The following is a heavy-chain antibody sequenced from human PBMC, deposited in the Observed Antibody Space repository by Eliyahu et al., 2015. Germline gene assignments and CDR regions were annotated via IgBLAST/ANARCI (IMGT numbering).Heavy chain of an antibody. CDR1: GFPFXXYX. Sequence: EVQLVESGGGLVKPGGSLRLSCAASGFPFXXYXMXWVRHWARQGPGKGLEWVXSISSSGSYIYYADSVKGRFTISRDNAKNSLYLQMNSLRAEDTAVYYCARDPGHCSNGVCWNWYFDLWGRGTLVTVSS. CDR2: ISSSGSYI. J-gene: IGHJ2*01. CDR3: ARDPGHCSNGVCWNWYFDL. V-gene: IGHV3-21*01. D-gene: IGHD2-8*01.